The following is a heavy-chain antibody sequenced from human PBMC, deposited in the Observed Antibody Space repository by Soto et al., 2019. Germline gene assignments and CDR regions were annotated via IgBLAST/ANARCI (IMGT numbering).Heavy chain of an antibody. Sequence: EVQLVESVGGLIQPGGSLRLSCAPSGFTVSSNYMSWVRQAPGKGLEWVSIIYSSGSTYYADSVKGRFTISRDNSKNTLYLQMNSLRAEDTAVYYCAGRAGGYYYGMDVWGQGTTVTVSS. CDR3: AGRAGGYYYGMDV. J-gene: IGHJ6*02. V-gene: IGHV3-53*01. CDR2: IYSSGST. CDR1: GFTVSSNY. D-gene: IGHD1-26*01.